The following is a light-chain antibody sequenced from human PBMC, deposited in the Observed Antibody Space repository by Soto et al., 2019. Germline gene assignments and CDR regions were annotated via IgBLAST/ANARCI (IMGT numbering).Light chain of an antibody. V-gene: IGKV1-39*01. Sequence: DIQMTQSPSSLSASVGDRVTITCRASQTISNYLNWYQQKSGKAPKVLIYGASRLQSGVPSRFSGSGSGTDFTLTISSLQPEDFASYYCQHRTTFGQGTKVDIK. CDR2: GAS. J-gene: IGKJ1*01. CDR3: QHRTT. CDR1: QTISNY.